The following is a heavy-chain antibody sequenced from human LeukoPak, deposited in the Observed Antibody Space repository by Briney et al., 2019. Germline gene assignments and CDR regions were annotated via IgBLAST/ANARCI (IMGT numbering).Heavy chain of an antibody. CDR1: GFTFSNAW. D-gene: IGHD3-10*01. Sequence: SGGSLRLSCAASGFTFSNAWMSWVRQAPGKGLEWVGRIKSKTDGWTTDYAAPVKGRFTISRDDSKNTLYLQMNSLKTEDTAVYYCTTEGIYYGSGSYSRGTFDYWGQGTLVTVSS. J-gene: IGHJ4*02. V-gene: IGHV3-15*01. CDR3: TTEGIYYGSGSYSRGTFDY. CDR2: IKSKTDGWTT.